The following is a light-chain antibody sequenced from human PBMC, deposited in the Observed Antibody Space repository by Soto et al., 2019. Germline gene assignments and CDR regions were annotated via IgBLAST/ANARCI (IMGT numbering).Light chain of an antibody. V-gene: IGLV2-14*01. CDR3: SSYTSSSTLSYV. J-gene: IGLJ1*01. CDR2: EVS. CDR1: SNDIGSYDY. Sequence: QSALTQPTSVSGSPGQSITISCTGNSNDIGSYDYVSWYQQHPGKAPKLMIYEVSNRPSGVSNRFSGSKSGNTASLTISGLQAEDEADYYCSSYTSSSTLSYVFGTGTKVTVL.